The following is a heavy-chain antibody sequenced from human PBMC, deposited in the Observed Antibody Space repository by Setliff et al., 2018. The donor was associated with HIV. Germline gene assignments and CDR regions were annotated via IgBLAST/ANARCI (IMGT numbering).Heavy chain of an antibody. V-gene: IGHV1-2*06. CDR2: INPNSGVA. J-gene: IGHJ4*02. CDR3: ASVFYDFWSASYSNIDY. CDR1: GYTFTDYY. D-gene: IGHD3-3*01. Sequence: GASVKVSCKASGYTFTDYYLHWVRQAPGQGLEWMGRINPNSGVANIAQEFQGRVSMTWDSSISTAYMDLSRLKSDDTAVYYCASVFYDFWSASYSNIDYWGQGTLVTVSS.